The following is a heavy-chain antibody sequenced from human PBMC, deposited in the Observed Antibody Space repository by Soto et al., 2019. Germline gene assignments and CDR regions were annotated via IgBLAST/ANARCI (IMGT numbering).Heavy chain of an antibody. CDR1: GFSITSFS. CDR3: AKVMSSGSYSGALEY. CDR2: ISASGGST. Sequence: XGSLRLSCVACGFSITSFSMSWVRQAPGKGLEWASAISASGGSTYADSVKGRFTISRDNSKNTLYLQMNSLRVEDTAVYYCAKVMSSGSYSGALEYWGQGALVTVSS. V-gene: IGHV3-23*01. D-gene: IGHD1-26*01. J-gene: IGHJ4*02.